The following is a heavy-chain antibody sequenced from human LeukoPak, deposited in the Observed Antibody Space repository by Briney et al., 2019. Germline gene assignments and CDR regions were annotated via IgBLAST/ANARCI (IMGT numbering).Heavy chain of an antibody. CDR3: AKDAARYYYDSSGSMGDY. J-gene: IGHJ4*02. V-gene: IGHV3-9*01. D-gene: IGHD3-22*01. Sequence: GGSLRLSCGGSGFTFKSFSMHWVRQAPGKGLEWVSGISWNSGSIGYADSVKGRFTISRDNAKNSLYLQMNSLRAEDTALYYCAKDAARYYYDSSGSMGDYWGQGTLVTVSS. CDR1: GFTFKSFS. CDR2: ISWNSGSI.